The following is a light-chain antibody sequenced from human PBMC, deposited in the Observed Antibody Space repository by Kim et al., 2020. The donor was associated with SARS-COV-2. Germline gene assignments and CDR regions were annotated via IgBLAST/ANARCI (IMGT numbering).Light chain of an antibody. Sequence: SPEERATLSCRASQSVSSSYLAWYQQKPGQAPRLLIYGASSRATGIPDRFSGSGSGTDFTLTISRLEPEDFAVYYCQQYGSSPSTFGGGTKVDIK. V-gene: IGKV3-20*01. CDR2: GAS. CDR1: QSVSSSY. CDR3: QQYGSSPST. J-gene: IGKJ4*01.